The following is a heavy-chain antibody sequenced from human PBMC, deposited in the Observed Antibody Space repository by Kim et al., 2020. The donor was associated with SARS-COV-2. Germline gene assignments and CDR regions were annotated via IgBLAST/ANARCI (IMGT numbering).Heavy chain of an antibody. J-gene: IGHJ4*02. D-gene: IGHD2-2*02. Sequence: ASVKVSCKASGYTFTSYGISWVRQAPGQGLEWMGWISAYNGNTNYAQKLQGRVTMTTDTSTSTAYMELRSLRSDDTAVYYCARDPGLGIGYQLLYLYWGQGTLVTVSS. CDR1: GYTFTSYG. V-gene: IGHV1-18*01. CDR2: ISAYNGNT. CDR3: ARDPGLGIGYQLLYLY.